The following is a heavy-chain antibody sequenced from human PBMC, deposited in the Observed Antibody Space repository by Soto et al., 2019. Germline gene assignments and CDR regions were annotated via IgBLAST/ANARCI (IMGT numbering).Heavy chain of an antibody. V-gene: IGHV3-72*01. D-gene: IGHD3-3*01. CDR3: ARVRTTIFGVDIIDDAFDI. CDR1: GFTFSDHY. Sequence: EVQLVESGGGLVQPGGSLRLSCAASGFTFSDHYMDWVRQAPGKGLEWVGRTRNKANSYTTEYAASVKGRFTISRDDSKNSLYLQMNSLKTEDTAVYYCARVRTTIFGVDIIDDAFDIWGQGTMVTVSS. CDR2: TRNKANSYTT. J-gene: IGHJ3*02.